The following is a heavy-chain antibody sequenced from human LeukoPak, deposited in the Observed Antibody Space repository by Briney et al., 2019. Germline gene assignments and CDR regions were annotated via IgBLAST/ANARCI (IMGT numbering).Heavy chain of an antibody. J-gene: IGHJ4*02. V-gene: IGHV5-51*01. CDR3: ARRSYDFWSGYLFDY. CDR2: IYPGDSDT. Sequence: GESLKISCKGSGYSFTSYWIGWVRQMPGKGLEWMGIIYPGDSDTRYRPSFQGQVTISADKSISTAYLQWSSLKASDTAMYYRARRSYDFWSGYLFDYWGQGTLVTVSS. CDR1: GYSFTSYW. D-gene: IGHD3-3*01.